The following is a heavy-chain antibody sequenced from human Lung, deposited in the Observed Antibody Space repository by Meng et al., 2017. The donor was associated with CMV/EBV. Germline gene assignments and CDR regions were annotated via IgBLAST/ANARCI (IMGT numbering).Heavy chain of an antibody. V-gene: IGHV4-4*02. CDR1: GVSTTNHNW. J-gene: IGHJ1*01. Sequence: VQVRESGPALGKPSGILSPPCAFSGVSTTNHNWGAWVRQPPGKGLGWIGEIPHRGSSAYNPSLKSRVSMSIDKSKNQFSLKLTSVTAADTAVYHCLRRSGGSVWGQGTLVTVSS. CDR2: IPHRGSS. D-gene: IGHD3-10*01. CDR3: LRRSGGSV.